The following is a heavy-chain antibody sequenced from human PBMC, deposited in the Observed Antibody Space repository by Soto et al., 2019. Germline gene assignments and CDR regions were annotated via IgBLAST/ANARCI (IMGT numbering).Heavy chain of an antibody. V-gene: IGHV3-23*01. D-gene: IGHD7-27*01. CDR1: GFTFSSYT. Sequence: EVQLLESGGGLVEPGGSRRLSCAASGFTFSSYTMSWVRQAPGKGLEWVSTISGSGSSTYSADSVKGRFTISRDNSKNTLSLQMNSLRVEDTAIYYCAKAWGIDYWGQGPLVTVSS. CDR3: AKAWGIDY. CDR2: ISGSGSST. J-gene: IGHJ4*02.